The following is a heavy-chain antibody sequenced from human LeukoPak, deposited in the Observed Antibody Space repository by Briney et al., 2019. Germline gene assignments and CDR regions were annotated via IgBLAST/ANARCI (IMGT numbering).Heavy chain of an antibody. D-gene: IGHD2-2*01. Sequence: GASVKVSCKASGGTFSSYAISWVRQAPGQGLEWMGGIIPIFGTANYAQKFQGRVTITADESTSTAYMELSSLRSEGTAVYYCARGYCSSTSCSSFDYWGQGTLVTVSS. CDR2: IIPIFGTA. J-gene: IGHJ4*02. V-gene: IGHV1-69*13. CDR1: GGTFSSYA. CDR3: ARGYCSSTSCSSFDY.